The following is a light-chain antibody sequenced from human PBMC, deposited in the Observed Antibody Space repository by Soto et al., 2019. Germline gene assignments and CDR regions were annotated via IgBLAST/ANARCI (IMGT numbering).Light chain of an antibody. CDR1: SSNIGNNY. CDR3: GTWDSSLSAYV. Sequence: QSVLTQPPSVSAAPGQKVTISCSGSSSNIGNNYVSWYQQLPGTAPKLLIYDNNKRPSGIPDRFSGSNSGTSATLGITGLQTGDEADYYCGTWDSSLSAYVFGTGTKLTVL. J-gene: IGLJ1*01. V-gene: IGLV1-51*01. CDR2: DNN.